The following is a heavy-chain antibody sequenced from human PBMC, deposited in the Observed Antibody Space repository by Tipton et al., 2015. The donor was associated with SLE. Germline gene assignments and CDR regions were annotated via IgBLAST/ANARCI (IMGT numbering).Heavy chain of an antibody. CDR2: IYYSGST. J-gene: IGHJ5*02. V-gene: IGHV4-59*11. D-gene: IGHD3-3*01. Sequence: TLSLTCSVSDGSISGHYWSWIRQPPGKGLEWIGYIYYSGSTNYNPSFKSRVTVSLDTSKRQFSLKLGSVTAADTAVYYCASGPLHDFWSGYEAAWGQGTLVSVSS. CDR1: DGSISGHY. CDR3: ASGPLHDFWSGYEAA.